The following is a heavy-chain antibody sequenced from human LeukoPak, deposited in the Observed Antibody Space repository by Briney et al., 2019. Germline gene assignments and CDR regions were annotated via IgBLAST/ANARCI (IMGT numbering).Heavy chain of an antibody. V-gene: IGHV4-59*08. CDR1: VGSFSIYY. CDR3: ARLRAAKYYFDY. J-gene: IGHJ4*02. D-gene: IGHD2-15*01. Sequence: SETQSLTCTVSVGSFSIYYWSWIRKPPGKGREWLGYIYYSGSTNYNPSLKSRVTISVDTSKNQFSLKLSSVTAADTAVYYCARLRAAKYYFDYWGQGTLVTVSS. CDR2: IYYSGST.